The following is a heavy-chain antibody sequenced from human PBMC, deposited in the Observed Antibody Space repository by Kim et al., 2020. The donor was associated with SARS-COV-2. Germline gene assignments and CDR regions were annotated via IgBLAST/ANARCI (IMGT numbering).Heavy chain of an antibody. CDR3: ARLGEWETSPGRIVVGDYYYGMDV. V-gene: IGHV5-51*01. J-gene: IGHJ6*02. CDR1: GYSFTSYW. CDR2: IYPGDSDT. D-gene: IGHD2-15*01. Sequence: GESLKISCKGSGYSFTSYWIGWVRQMPGKGLEWMGIIYPGDSDTRYSPSFQGQVTISADKSISTAYLQWSSLKASDTAMYYCARLGEWETSPGRIVVGDYYYGMDVWGQGTTVTVSS.